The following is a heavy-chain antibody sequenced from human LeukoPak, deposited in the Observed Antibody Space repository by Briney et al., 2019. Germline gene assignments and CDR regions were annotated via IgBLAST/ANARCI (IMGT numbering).Heavy chain of an antibody. V-gene: IGHV4-31*03. Sequence: SETLSPTCTVSGGSISSGGYYWSWIRQHPGKGLEWIGYIYYSGSTYYNPSLKSRVTISVDTSKNQFSLKLSSVTAADTAVYYCARAGFGEPNGDNWFDPWGQGTLVTVSS. CDR1: GGSISSGGYY. CDR3: ARAGFGEPNGDNWFDP. J-gene: IGHJ5*02. CDR2: IYYSGST. D-gene: IGHD3-10*01.